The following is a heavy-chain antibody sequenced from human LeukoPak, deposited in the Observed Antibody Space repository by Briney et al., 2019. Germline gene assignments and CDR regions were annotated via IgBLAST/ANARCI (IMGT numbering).Heavy chain of an antibody. CDR3: AKGYIPSTIFGVVGGGFDY. V-gene: IGHV3-23*01. Sequence: PGGSLRLSCAASGFTFSSYGMHWVRQAPGKGLEWVSAISGSGGSTYYADSVKGRFTISRDNSKNTLYLQMNSLRAEDTAVYYCAKGYIPSTIFGVVGGGFDYWGQGTLVTVSS. J-gene: IGHJ4*02. D-gene: IGHD3-3*01. CDR2: ISGSGGST. CDR1: GFTFSSYG.